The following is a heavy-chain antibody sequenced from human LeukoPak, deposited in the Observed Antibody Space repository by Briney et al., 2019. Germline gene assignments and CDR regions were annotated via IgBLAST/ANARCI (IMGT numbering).Heavy chain of an antibody. CDR2: IYYSGST. J-gene: IGHJ4*02. V-gene: IGHV4-31*03. CDR3: ARGRGTVEDIVVVVADHFDS. CDR1: GGSISSGGYY. Sequence: PSETLSLTCTVSGGSISSGGYYWSWIRQHPGKGLEWIGYIYYSGSTYYNPSLKSRVTISVDTSKNQFSLKLSSVTAADTAVYYCARGRGTVEDIVVVVADHFDSWGQGTLVTVSS. D-gene: IGHD2-15*01.